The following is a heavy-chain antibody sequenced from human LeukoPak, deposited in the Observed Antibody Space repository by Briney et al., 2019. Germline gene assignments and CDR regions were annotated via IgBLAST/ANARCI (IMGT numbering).Heavy chain of an antibody. CDR1: GFTFSSYA. D-gene: IGHD3-22*01. CDR2: ISDSGGST. J-gene: IGHJ4*02. Sequence: GGSLRLSCAASGFTFSSYAMSWVRQAPGKGLEWVSSISDSGGSTYYADSVKDRFTISRDKPKNTLYLQMNRLRAEDTAVYYCAKGASSGYYTLEYWGQGTLVTVSS. CDR3: AKGASSGYYTLEY. V-gene: IGHV3-23*01.